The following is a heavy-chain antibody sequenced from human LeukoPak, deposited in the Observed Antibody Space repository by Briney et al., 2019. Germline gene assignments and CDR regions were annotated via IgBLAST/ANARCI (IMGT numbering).Heavy chain of an antibody. V-gene: IGHV3-15*01. CDR1: GFTFSNAW. Sequence: GGSLRLSCAASGFTFSNAWMSWVRQAPGKGLEWVGHIKSKTDGGTTDYAAPVKGRFTISRDDSKNTLYLQMNSLKTEDTAVYYCTTDTPSIPEDLEWLPYSPFDYWGQGTLVTVSS. CDR2: IKSKTDGGTT. CDR3: TTDTPSIPEDLEWLPYSPFDY. J-gene: IGHJ4*02. D-gene: IGHD3-3*01.